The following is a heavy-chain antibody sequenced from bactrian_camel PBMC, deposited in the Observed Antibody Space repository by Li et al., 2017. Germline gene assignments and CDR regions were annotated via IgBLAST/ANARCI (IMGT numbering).Heavy chain of an antibody. V-gene: IGHV3S6*01. CDR1: GFTFSIYG. Sequence: HVQLVESGGGLVHPGGSLTLSCATSGFTFSIYGMNWVRQAPGKGLEWVSGMSSDGSDTNYAVSVKGRFTISRDNVKKMLYLQVNSLKPEDTAVYYCAAVRVVFGEDYWGQGTQVTVS. CDR3: AAVRVVFGEDY. D-gene: IGHD3*01. J-gene: IGHJ4*01. CDR2: MSSDGSDT.